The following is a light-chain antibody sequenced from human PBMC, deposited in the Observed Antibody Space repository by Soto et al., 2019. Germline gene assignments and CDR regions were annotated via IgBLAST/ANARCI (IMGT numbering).Light chain of an antibody. J-gene: IGKJ4*01. Sequence: IVLTQSPFTXSLSPGEIATLSSRASQNVDTKYLAWYQFKPGQAPRIIIFGASTRATGFPARFSGSGSGTEFTLAISSLQFEDFAVYYCHQYNTWPLTFGGGTKVDIK. CDR2: GAS. V-gene: IGKV3-15*01. CDR1: QNVDTKY. CDR3: HQYNTWPLT.